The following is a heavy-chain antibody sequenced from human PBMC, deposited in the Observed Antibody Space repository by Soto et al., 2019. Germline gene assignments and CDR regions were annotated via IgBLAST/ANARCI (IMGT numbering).Heavy chain of an antibody. J-gene: IGHJ4*02. Sequence: GGSLRLSCAGSGFTFSDYYMSWIRQAPGKGLEWVSYISSSGNIIYYTDSVKGRFTISRDNAKNSLYLQMNSLRAEDTAVYYCARDLGYYASDGYFDYWGQGTLVTVSS. CDR2: ISSSGNII. CDR3: ARDLGYYASDGYFDY. CDR1: GFTFSDYY. D-gene: IGHD3-22*01. V-gene: IGHV3-11*01.